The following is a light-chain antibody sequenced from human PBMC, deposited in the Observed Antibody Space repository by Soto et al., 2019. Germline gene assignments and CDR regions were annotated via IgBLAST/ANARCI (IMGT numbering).Light chain of an antibody. Sequence: QSVLTQPASVSGSPGQSITISCTGTSSDVGSFNLVSWYQQYPGKVPKLMIYEVTKRPSGVSDRFSGSKSGNTASLTISGLQAEDEADYYCCSYASSSTYVFGTGTKVTVL. CDR1: SSDVGSFNL. CDR3: CSYASSSTYV. V-gene: IGLV2-23*02. J-gene: IGLJ1*01. CDR2: EVT.